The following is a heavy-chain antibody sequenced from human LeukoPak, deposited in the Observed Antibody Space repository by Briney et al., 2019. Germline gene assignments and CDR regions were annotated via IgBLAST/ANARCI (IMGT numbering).Heavy chain of an antibody. V-gene: IGHV4-34*01. J-gene: IGHJ5*02. CDR1: GGSLSGYY. Sequence: NPSETLSLTCAVYGGSLSGYYWSWIHQPPGKGLEWIGEINHSGSTNYNPSLKSRVTISVDTSKNQFSLKLSSVTAADTAVYYCARGRITGTPHTPNWFDPWGQGTLVTVSS. CDR2: INHSGST. CDR3: ARGRITGTPHTPNWFDP. D-gene: IGHD1-7*01.